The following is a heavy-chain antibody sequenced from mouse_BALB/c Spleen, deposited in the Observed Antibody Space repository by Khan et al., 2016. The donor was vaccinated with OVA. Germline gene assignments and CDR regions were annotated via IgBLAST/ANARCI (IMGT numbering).Heavy chain of an antibody. D-gene: IGHD1-1*01. CDR1: GYTFTSYT. CDR2: IIPSTVYT. V-gene: IGHV1-4*01. Sequence: QVQLQQSGAELARPGASVKMSCKASGYTFTSYTMHWVKQRPGQGLEWIGYIIPSTVYTNYNQKFKDKATLTADKSSSTAYMQLSSLTSEDSAVYYCARDFHYYGSREAMDNWGQGTSVTVSS. J-gene: IGHJ4*01. CDR3: ARDFHYYGSREAMDN.